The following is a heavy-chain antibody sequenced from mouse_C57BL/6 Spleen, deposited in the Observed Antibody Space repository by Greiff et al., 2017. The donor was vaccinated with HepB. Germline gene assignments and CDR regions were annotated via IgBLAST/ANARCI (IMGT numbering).Heavy chain of an antibody. V-gene: IGHV1-69*01. CDR2: IDPSDSYT. Sequence: VQLQQPGAELVMPGASVKLSCKASGYTFTSYWMHWVKQRPGQGLEWIGEIDPSDSYTNYNQKFKGKSTLTVDKSSSTAYMQLSSLTSEDSAVYYFARCGDFTYYAIDDWGKATTVSVSS. CDR3: ARCGDFTYYAIDD. J-gene: IGHJ4*01. CDR1: GYTFTSYW.